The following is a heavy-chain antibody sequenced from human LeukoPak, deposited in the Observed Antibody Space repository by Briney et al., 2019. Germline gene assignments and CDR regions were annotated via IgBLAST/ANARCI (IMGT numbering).Heavy chain of an antibody. D-gene: IGHD4-17*01. J-gene: IGHJ2*01. CDR3: ARYALRSWYFDL. CDR2: INHSGST. V-gene: IGHV4-34*01. Sequence: PSETLSLTCAVYGGSFSGYYWSWIRQPPGKGLEWIGEINHSGSTNYNPSLKSRVTISVDTSKNQFSLKLSSVTAADTAVYYCARYALRSWYFDLWGRGTLVTVSS. CDR1: GGSFSGYY.